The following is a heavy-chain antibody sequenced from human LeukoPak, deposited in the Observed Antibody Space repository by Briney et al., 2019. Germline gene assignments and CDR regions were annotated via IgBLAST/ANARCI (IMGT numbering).Heavy chain of an antibody. CDR2: ISASGGST. Sequence: GGSLRLSCAASGFTFSSYAMSWVRQAPGKGLEWVSTISASGGSTYYADSVKGRSTISRDNSKNTLDLQMNSLRVDDTAVYYCAKSGGSGYYPVPFDYWGQGTRVTVSS. D-gene: IGHD3-22*01. CDR1: GFTFSSYA. V-gene: IGHV3-23*01. J-gene: IGHJ4*02. CDR3: AKSGGSGYYPVPFDY.